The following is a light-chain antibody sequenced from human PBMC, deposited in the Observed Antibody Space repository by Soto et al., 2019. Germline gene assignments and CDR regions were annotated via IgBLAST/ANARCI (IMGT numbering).Light chain of an antibody. CDR3: QQYFSFPWT. J-gene: IGKJ1*01. CDR1: QSVLYSSNNKKY. V-gene: IGKV4-1*01. Sequence: DIVMTQSPDSLAVSLGERATINCKSSQSVLYSSNNKKYLAWYQQRPGQPPNLLIYWASTRESGVPDRFSGSGSGTDFTLTISSLQAEDVAIYYCQQYFSFPWTFGQGTKVEIK. CDR2: WAS.